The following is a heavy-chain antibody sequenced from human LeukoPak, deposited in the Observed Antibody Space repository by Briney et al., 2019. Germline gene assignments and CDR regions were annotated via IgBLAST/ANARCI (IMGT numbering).Heavy chain of an antibody. CDR3: ARGYYDSSGYYYYYYYYGMDV. D-gene: IGHD3-22*01. J-gene: IGHJ6*02. CDR2: IYYSGST. CDR1: GGSVSSGSYY. Sequence: SETLSLTCTVSGGSVSSGSYYWSWIRQPPGKGLEWIGYIYYSGSTNYNPSLKSRVTISVDTSKNQFSLKLSSVTAADTAVYYCARGYYDSSGYYYYYYYYGMDVWGQGTTVTVSS. V-gene: IGHV4-61*01.